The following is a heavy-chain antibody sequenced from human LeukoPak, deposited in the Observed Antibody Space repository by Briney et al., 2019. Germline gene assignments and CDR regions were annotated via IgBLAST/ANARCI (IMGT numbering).Heavy chain of an antibody. Sequence: PGGSLRLSCAASGFTFSSYWMSWVRQAPGKGLECVANIKQDGSEKYYVDSVKGRFTISRDNAKNSLYLQMNSLRAEDTAVYYCARAAYDYVWGSYRHPDYWGQGTLVTVSS. CDR1: GFTFSSYW. CDR2: IKQDGSEK. V-gene: IGHV3-7*01. CDR3: ARAAYDYVWGSYRHPDY. J-gene: IGHJ4*02. D-gene: IGHD3-16*02.